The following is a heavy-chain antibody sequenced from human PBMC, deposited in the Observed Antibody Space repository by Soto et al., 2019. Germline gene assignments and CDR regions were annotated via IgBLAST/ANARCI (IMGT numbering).Heavy chain of an antibody. CDR2: ISGSGGST. D-gene: IGHD6-19*01. J-gene: IGHJ4*02. V-gene: IGHV3-23*01. CDR3: AKGSRWAAVAGYYFDY. CDR1: GFTFSSYV. Sequence: SGGSLRLSCAASGFTFSSYVMSWVRQAPGKGLEWVSTISGSGGSTYYADSVKGRFTISRDNSKNTLDLQMNSLRAEDTAIYYCAKGSRWAAVAGYYFDYWGLGTLVTVSS.